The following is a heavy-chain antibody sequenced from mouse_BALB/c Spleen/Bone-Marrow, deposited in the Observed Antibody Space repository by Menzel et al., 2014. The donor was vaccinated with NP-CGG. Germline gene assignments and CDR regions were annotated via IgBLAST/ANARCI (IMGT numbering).Heavy chain of an antibody. J-gene: IGHJ4*01. Sequence: EVKLVESGGGLVKPGGSLKLSCAASGFTFSSYAMSWVRQSPEKRLEWVAEISSGGSYTYYPDTVTGRFTISRDNAKNTLYLEMSSLRSEDTAMYYCARSPQRGYAMDYWGQGTSVTVSS. CDR2: ISSGGSYT. CDR1: GFTFSSYA. V-gene: IGHV5-9-4*01. D-gene: IGHD3-2*02. CDR3: ARSPQRGYAMDY.